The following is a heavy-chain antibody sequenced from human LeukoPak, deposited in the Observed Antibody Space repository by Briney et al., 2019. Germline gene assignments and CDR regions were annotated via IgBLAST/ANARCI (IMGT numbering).Heavy chain of an antibody. CDR3: ARRNSSSWGGFDY. D-gene: IGHD6-13*01. J-gene: IGHJ4*02. V-gene: IGHV1-69*05. Sequence: ASVKVSCKASGYTFTSYGISWVRQAPGQGLEWMGGIIPIFGTANYAQKFQGRVTITTDESTSTAYMELSSLRSEDTAVYYCARRNSSSWGGFDYWGQGTLVTVSS. CDR2: IIPIFGTA. CDR1: GYTFTSYG.